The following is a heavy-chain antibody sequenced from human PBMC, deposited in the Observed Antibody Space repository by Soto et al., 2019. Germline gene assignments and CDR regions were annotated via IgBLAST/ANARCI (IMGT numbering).Heavy chain of an antibody. V-gene: IGHV3-23*01. CDR1: GFTFSSYA. Sequence: EVQLLESGGGLVQPGGSLRLSCAASGFTFSSYAMSWVRQAPGKGLEWVSAISGRGGSTYYADSVKGRFTISRDNSKNTLYLPMNSLRAEDTAVYYCAKDPLTICGVVIGYYFDYWGQGTLVTVSS. D-gene: IGHD3-3*01. CDR3: AKDPLTICGVVIGYYFDY. CDR2: ISGRGGST. J-gene: IGHJ4*02.